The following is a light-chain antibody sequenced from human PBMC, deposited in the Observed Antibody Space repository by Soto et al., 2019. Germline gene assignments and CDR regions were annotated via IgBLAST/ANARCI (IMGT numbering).Light chain of an antibody. CDR3: QQYGSSPFT. CDR1: QSVSSPY. J-gene: IGKJ3*01. V-gene: IGKV3-20*01. CDR2: GAS. Sequence: EVVLTQSPVTLSLSPGERATLSCRASQSVSSPYLAWYQQKPGQPPRLLIYGASSRATDIPDRFIGSGSGTEFTLTIARLAPDDFSMYYCQQYGSSPFTFGPGTKVDI.